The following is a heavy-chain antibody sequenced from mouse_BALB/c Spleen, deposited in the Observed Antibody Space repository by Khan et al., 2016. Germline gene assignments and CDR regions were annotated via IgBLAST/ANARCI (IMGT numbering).Heavy chain of an antibody. D-gene: IGHD2-4*01. V-gene: IGHV1-69*02. J-gene: IGHJ2*01. CDR3: TRSTMITRGYFDY. Sequence: QVQLKQSGAELVRPGASVKLSCKASGYTFTSYWINWVKQRPGQGLEWIGNIYPSDSYTNYNQKFKDKATLTVDKSSSTAYMQLSSPTSEDSAVYYCTRSTMITRGYFDYWGQGTTLTVSS. CDR1: GYTFTSYW. CDR2: IYPSDSYT.